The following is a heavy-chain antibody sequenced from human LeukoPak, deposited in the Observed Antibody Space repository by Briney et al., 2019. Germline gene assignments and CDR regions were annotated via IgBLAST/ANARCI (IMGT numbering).Heavy chain of an antibody. J-gene: IGHJ6*03. CDR2: IYSSGST. Sequence: PSETLSLTCAVYGGSFSGYYWSWIRQPPGKGLEWIGNIYSSGSTSYHPSLVGRVTISVDTSNNQFSLKLRSVAAADTGVYYCARAPRSHYMDVWGKGTTVTVSS. V-gene: IGHV4-34*01. CDR1: GGSFSGYY. CDR3: ARAPRSHYMDV.